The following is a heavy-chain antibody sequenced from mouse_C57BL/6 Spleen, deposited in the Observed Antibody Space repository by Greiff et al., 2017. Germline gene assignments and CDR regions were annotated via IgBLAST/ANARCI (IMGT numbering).Heavy chain of an antibody. CDR2: ISSGSSTI. Sequence: DVMLVESGGGLVKPGGSLKLSCAASGFTFSDYGMHWVRQAPEKGLEWVAYISSGSSTIYYADTVKGRFTISRENAKNTLFLQMTSLRSEDTAMYYCARNYDYAWFAYWGQGTLVTVSA. J-gene: IGHJ3*01. CDR1: GFTFSDYG. D-gene: IGHD2-4*01. CDR3: ARNYDYAWFAY. V-gene: IGHV5-17*01.